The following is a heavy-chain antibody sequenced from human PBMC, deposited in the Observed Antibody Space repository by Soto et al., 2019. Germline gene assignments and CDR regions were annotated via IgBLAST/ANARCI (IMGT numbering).Heavy chain of an antibody. Sequence: SETLSLTCTVSGGSISSGDYYWSWIRQPPGKGLEWIGYIYYSGSTYYNPSLKSRVTISVDTSKNQFSLKLSSVTAADTAVYYCARDHYGDHYFDYWGQGTPVTVSS. D-gene: IGHD4-17*01. V-gene: IGHV4-30-4*01. CDR1: GGSISSGDYY. J-gene: IGHJ4*02. CDR2: IYYSGST. CDR3: ARDHYGDHYFDY.